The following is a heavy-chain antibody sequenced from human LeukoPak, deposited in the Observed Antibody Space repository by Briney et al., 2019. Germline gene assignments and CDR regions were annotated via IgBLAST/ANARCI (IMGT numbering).Heavy chain of an antibody. Sequence: GGSLRLSCAASGFTFSTYWMAWVRQAPGKGLEWVATIKPDGGDKYYVDSVKGRFTISRDNARNSLFLQMNSLRAEDTAVYYCARDRSTVAGIDFWGQGTLVTVS. J-gene: IGHJ4*02. D-gene: IGHD6-19*01. CDR2: IKPDGGDK. CDR3: ARDRSTVAGIDF. V-gene: IGHV3-7*01. CDR1: GFTFSTYW.